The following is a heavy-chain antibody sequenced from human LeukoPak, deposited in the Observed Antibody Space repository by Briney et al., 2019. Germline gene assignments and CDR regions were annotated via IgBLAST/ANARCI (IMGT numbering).Heavy chain of an antibody. CDR3: ARRGGIAARYNWFDP. D-gene: IGHD6-13*01. CDR2: INHSGST. J-gene: IGHJ5*02. CDR1: GGSFSGYY. Sequence: SETLSLTCAVYGGSFSGYYWSWIRQPPGKGLVWIGEINHSGSTNYNPSLKSRVTISVDTSKNQFSLKLSSVTAADTAVYYCARRGGIAARYNWFDPWGQGTLVTVSS. V-gene: IGHV4-34*01.